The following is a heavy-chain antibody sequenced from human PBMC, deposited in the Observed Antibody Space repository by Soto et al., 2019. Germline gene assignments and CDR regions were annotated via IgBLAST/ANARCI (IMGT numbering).Heavy chain of an antibody. CDR1: DGSISNFY. CDR2: VSSSGNT. D-gene: IGHD3-22*01. Sequence: SQTMSLTCTLSDGSISNFYWSWIRHPQRKGLDWLGYVSSSGNTNYNPSLKSRVSISVDTSKNQFSLNLTSVTAADTAVYYCARAPMVLTRSYFDSWGQGTPVTVSS. CDR3: ARAPMVLTRSYFDS. J-gene: IGHJ4*02. V-gene: IGHV4-59*01.